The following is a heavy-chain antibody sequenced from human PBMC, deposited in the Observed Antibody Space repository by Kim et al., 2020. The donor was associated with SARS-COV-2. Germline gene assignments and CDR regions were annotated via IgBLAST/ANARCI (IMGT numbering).Heavy chain of an antibody. Sequence: SETLSLTCAVYGGSFSGYYWSWIRQPPGKGLEWIGEINHSGSTNYNPSLKSRVTISVDTSKNQFSLKLSSVTAADTAVYYCARASWKHRVRGKYFDIWGQGTMVTVSS. CDR1: GGSFSGYY. CDR2: INHSGST. J-gene: IGHJ3*02. V-gene: IGHV4-34*01. CDR3: ARASWKHRVRGKYFDI. D-gene: IGHD3-10*01.